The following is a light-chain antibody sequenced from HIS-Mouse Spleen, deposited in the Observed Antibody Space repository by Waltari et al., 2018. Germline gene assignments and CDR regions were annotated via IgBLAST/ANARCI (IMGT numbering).Light chain of an antibody. CDR3: YSTDSSGNHRV. CDR1: ALPKKY. J-gene: IGLJ2*01. CDR2: EDS. V-gene: IGLV3-10*01. Sequence: SYELTQPTSVSVSPGQTARNTCTGDALPKKYAYWYQQKSGQAPVLVIYEDSKRPSGIPERFSGSSSGTMATLTISGAQVEDEADYYCYSTDSSGNHRVFGGGTKLTVL.